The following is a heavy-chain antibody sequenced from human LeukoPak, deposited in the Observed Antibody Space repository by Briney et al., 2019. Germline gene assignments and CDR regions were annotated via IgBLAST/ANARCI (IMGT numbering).Heavy chain of an antibody. V-gene: IGHV4-59*02. Sequence: KPSETLSLTCTVSAGSVSSYYWSWIRQPPGKELEWIGYIYYSGSTNYNPSLKSRVTISVDTSKNQFSLKLSSVTAADTAVYYCARDGGDSDHTRDAFDIWGQGTMVTVSS. J-gene: IGHJ3*02. CDR3: ARDGGDSDHTRDAFDI. CDR2: IYYSGST. CDR1: AGSVSSYY. D-gene: IGHD2-2*02.